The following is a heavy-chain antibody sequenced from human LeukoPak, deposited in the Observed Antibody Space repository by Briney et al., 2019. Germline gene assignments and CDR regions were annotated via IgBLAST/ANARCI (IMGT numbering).Heavy chain of an antibody. CDR2: IYQNGNT. CDR3: GRGGIAAAASGIDY. V-gene: IGHV4-30-2*01. CDR1: GGSISSGGYS. J-gene: IGHJ4*02. D-gene: IGHD6-13*01. Sequence: TSQTPSLTCAVSGGSISSGGYSWSWIRQPPGKGLEWIGYIYQNGNTYYNPSLKSRVTISVDRSKNQFSLNLSSVTAADTAVYYCGRGGIAAAASGIDYWGQGTLVAVSS.